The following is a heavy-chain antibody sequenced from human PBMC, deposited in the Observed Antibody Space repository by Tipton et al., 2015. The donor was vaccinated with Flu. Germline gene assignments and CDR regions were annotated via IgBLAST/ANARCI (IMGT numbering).Heavy chain of an antibody. CDR3: ARGVYGGTWAYLDL. V-gene: IGHV4-59*12. CDR2: IYYSGST. D-gene: IGHD4-23*01. J-gene: IGHJ4*02. Sequence: TLSLTCTVSGGSISYYYWSWIRQPPGKGLEWIGHIYYSGSTYYNPSLKTRLAISVDTSKNQISLNLSSVTAADTAVYYCARGVYGGTWAYLDLWGQGTLVTVSS. CDR1: GGSISYYY.